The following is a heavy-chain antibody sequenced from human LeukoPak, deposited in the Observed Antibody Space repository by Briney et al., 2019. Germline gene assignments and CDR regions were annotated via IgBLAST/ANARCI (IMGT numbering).Heavy chain of an antibody. V-gene: IGHV3-21*01. CDR2: ISSSSSYI. D-gene: IGHD6-19*01. Sequence: TGGSLRLSCAASGFTFSSYSMNWVRQAPGKWLEWVSSISSSSSYIYYADSVKGRFTISRDNAKNSLYLQMNSLRAEDTAVYYCARDTVIAVAGGDYWGQGTLVTVSS. CDR1: GFTFSSYS. CDR3: ARDTVIAVAGGDY. J-gene: IGHJ4*02.